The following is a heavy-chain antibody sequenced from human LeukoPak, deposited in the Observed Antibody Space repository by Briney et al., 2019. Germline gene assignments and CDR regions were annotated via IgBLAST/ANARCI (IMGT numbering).Heavy chain of an antibody. Sequence: GGSLRLSCAASGFTFSSYVMSWVRQAPGKGLEWVSAISGSGGSTYYADSVKGRFTISRDNSKNTLYLQMNSLRAEDTAVYYCAKVGSSSWYVDYWGQGTLVTVSS. V-gene: IGHV3-23*01. CDR1: GFTFSSYV. J-gene: IGHJ4*02. D-gene: IGHD6-13*01. CDR3: AKVGSSSWYVDY. CDR2: ISGSGGST.